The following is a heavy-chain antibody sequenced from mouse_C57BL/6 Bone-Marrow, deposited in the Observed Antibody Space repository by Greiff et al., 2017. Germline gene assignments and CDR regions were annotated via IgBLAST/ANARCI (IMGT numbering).Heavy chain of an antibody. J-gene: IGHJ3*01. V-gene: IGHV1-81*01. CDR2: IYPRSGNT. CDR3: ARYYYGSSYEFAY. D-gene: IGHD1-1*01. CDR1: GYTFTSYG. Sequence: QVQLQQSGAELARPGASVKLSCKASGYTFTSYGISWVKQRTGQGLEWIGEIYPRSGNTYYNEKFKGKATLTADKSSSTAYMELRSLTSEDSAVFFCARYYYGSSYEFAYWGQGTLVTVSA.